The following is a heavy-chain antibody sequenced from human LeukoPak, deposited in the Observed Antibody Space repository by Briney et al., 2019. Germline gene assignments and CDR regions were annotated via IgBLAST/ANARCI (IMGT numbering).Heavy chain of an antibody. V-gene: IGHV1-69*13. D-gene: IGHD1-7*01. CDR3: ARGVLTGTTLSGYYYYMDV. Sequence: SVKVSCKASGGTFSSYAISWVRQAPGQGLEWMGGIIPIFGTANYAQKFQGRVTITADESTSTAYMELSSLRSEDTAVYYCARGVLTGTTLSGYYYYMDVWGKGTTVTVSS. CDR1: GGTFSSYA. J-gene: IGHJ6*03. CDR2: IIPIFGTA.